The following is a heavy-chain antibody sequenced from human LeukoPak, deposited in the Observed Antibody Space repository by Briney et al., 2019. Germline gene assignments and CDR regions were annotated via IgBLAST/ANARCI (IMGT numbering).Heavy chain of an antibody. J-gene: IGHJ4*02. V-gene: IGHV1-69*05. D-gene: IGHD6-19*01. CDR3: ARDSQGFSSGRYYFDY. Sequence: ASVKVSCKASGGTFSSYAISWVRQAPGQGLEWMGRIIPIFGTANYAQKFQGRVTITTDESTSTAYMELSSLRSEDTAVYYCARDSQGFSSGRYYFDYWGQGTLVTVSS. CDR1: GGTFSSYA. CDR2: IIPIFGTA.